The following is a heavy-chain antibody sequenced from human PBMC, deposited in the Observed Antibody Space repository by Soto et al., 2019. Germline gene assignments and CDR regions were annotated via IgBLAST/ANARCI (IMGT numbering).Heavy chain of an antibody. CDR3: ARLGNKREKYYFDY. CDR2: ISAYNGNT. V-gene: IGHV1-18*01. CDR1: GYTFTSYG. J-gene: IGHJ4*02. D-gene: IGHD1-1*01. Sequence: ASVKVSCKASGYTFTSYGISWVRQAPGQGLEWMGWISAYNGNTNYAQELQGRVTMTTDTSTSTAYMELSSLRSEDTAVYYCARLGNKREKYYFDYWGQGTLVTVSS.